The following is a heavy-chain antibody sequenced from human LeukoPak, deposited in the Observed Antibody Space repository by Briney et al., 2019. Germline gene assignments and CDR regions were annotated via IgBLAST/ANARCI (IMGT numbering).Heavy chain of an antibody. CDR2: IIPIFGTA. CDR1: GGTFSSYA. D-gene: IGHD2-2*02. CDR3: ARARVHCSSISCYKGAGFDY. V-gene: IGHV1-69*05. Sequence: GSSVKVSCKASGGTFSSYAISWVRQAPGQGLEWMGGIIPIFGTANYAQKFQGRVTITTDESTSTAYMELSSLRSEDTAVYYCARARVHCSSISCYKGAGFDYWGQGTLVTVSS. J-gene: IGHJ4*02.